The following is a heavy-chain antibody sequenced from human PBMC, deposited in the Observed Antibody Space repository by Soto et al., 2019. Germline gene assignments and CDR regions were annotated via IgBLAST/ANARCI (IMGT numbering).Heavy chain of an antibody. CDR3: ANIIAAHGHTAGALDI. V-gene: IGHV1-18*04. CDR2: ISAYNGNT. J-gene: IGHJ3*02. CDR1: GYTFTSYG. D-gene: IGHD6-13*01. Sequence: ASVKVSCKASGYTFTSYGISWVRQAPGQGLEWMGWISAYNGNTNYAQKLQGRVTMTTDTSTSTAYMELRSLRSDDTAVYYCANIIAAHGHTAGALDIWGQGTMVTVSS.